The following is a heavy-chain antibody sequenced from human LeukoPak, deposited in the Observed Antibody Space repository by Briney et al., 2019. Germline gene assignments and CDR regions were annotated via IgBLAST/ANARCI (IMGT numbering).Heavy chain of an antibody. CDR1: GASVTGNY. CDR2: IYPGGSS. J-gene: IGHJ4*02. V-gene: IGHV4-4*09. Sequence: SETLSLTCTVSGASVTGNYWSWIRHPVGRGPEWIGCIYPGGSSQFNPSLKGRVIISEDASKNQLSLKLSSVTAADTAVYFCAKHALGGYFTYWGQGALVTVSS. D-gene: IGHD3-22*01. CDR3: AKHALGGYFTY.